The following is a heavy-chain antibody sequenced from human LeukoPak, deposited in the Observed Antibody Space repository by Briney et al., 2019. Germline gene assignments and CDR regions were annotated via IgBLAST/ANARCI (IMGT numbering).Heavy chain of an antibody. CDR1: GGSISSSSYY. CDR3: AKDTYYYGSGSYYNLADY. J-gene: IGHJ4*02. Sequence: SETLSLTCTVSGGSISSSSYYWGWIRQPPGKGLEWIGSIYYSGSTYYNPSLKSRVTISVDTSKNQFSLKLSSVTAADTAVYYCAKDTYYYGSGSYYNLADYWGQGTLVTVSS. V-gene: IGHV4-39*07. CDR2: IYYSGST. D-gene: IGHD3-10*01.